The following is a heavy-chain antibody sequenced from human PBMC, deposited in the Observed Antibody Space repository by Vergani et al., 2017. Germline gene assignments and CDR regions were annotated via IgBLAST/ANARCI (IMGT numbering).Heavy chain of an antibody. D-gene: IGHD3-22*01. J-gene: IGHJ3*01. CDR1: GFVFDEYA. CDR2: ISWNRGKI. Sequence: VRLVESGGGVVQPGRSLRLSCAASGFVFDEYALHWVRQSPGKGLEWVSGISWNRGKIAYADSVKGRFTISRDNAKNSLFLEMNSLRFEDTAVYFCTKGSVYYHDSAGYGYDPYTGFDLWGQGTLVTVSS. V-gene: IGHV3-9*01. CDR3: TKGSVYYHDSAGYGYDPYTGFDL.